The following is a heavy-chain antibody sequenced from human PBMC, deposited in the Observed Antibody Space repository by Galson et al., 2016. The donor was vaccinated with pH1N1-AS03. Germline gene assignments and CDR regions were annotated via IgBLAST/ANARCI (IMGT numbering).Heavy chain of an antibody. CDR3: ARDAGTDYFDH. J-gene: IGHJ4*02. CDR1: GYSFARYW. V-gene: IGHV5-51*01. Sequence: QSGAEVKKPGESLKISCKGSGYSFARYWIGWVRQMPGKGLEWMGVIYPGDSDTRYSPSFQGLVTISVDKTVNPAYLQWGSLEASDTAMYYCARDAGTDYFDHWGQGTLVTVSS. CDR2: IYPGDSDT. D-gene: IGHD1-26*01.